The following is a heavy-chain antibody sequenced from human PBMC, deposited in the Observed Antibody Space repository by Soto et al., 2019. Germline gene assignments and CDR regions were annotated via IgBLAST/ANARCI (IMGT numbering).Heavy chain of an antibody. CDR2: IRSKAYGGTT. V-gene: IGHV3-49*04. Sequence: GGSLRLSCTASGFTFGDYAMSWVRQAPGKGLEWVGFIRSKAYGGTTEYAASVKGRFTISRDDSKSIAYLQMNSLKTEDTAVYYCTRDALLGYYYYYGMDVWGQGTTVTVSS. CDR1: GFTFGDYA. D-gene: IGHD7-27*01. CDR3: TRDALLGYYYYYGMDV. J-gene: IGHJ6*02.